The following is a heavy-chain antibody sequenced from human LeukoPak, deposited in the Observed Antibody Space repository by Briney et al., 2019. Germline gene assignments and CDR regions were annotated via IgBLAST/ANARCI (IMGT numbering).Heavy chain of an antibody. V-gene: IGHV3-21*01. D-gene: IGHD3-9*01. J-gene: IGHJ3*02. CDR2: ISSSSSYI. CDR3: ARGYYDILTRRLTYDAFDI. Sequence: PGGSLRRSCAASGFTFSSYSMNWVRQAPGKGLEWVSSISSSSSYIYYADSVKGRFTISRDNAKNTLYLQMNSLRAEDTAVYYCARGYYDILTRRLTYDAFDIWGQGTMVTVSS. CDR1: GFTFSSYS.